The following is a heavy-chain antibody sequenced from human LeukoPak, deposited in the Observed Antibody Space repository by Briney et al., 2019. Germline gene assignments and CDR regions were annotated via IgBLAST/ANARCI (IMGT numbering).Heavy chain of an antibody. CDR2: INPSGGST. Sequence: GASVKVSCKASGYTFTSYYMHWVRQAPGQGLEWMGIINPSGGSTSYAQKFQGRVTMTEDTSTDTAYMELSSLRSEDTAVYYCATAGGSHDYYYYYMDVWGKGTTVTVSS. J-gene: IGHJ6*03. CDR3: ATAGGSHDYYYYYMDV. V-gene: IGHV1-46*01. D-gene: IGHD3-16*01. CDR1: GYTFTSYY.